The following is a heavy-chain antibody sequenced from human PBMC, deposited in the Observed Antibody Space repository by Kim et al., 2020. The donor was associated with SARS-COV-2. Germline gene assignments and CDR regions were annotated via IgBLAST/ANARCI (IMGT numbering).Heavy chain of an antibody. Sequence: SNKNYAASVKGRFTISRDNSKNTLYLQMNSLRAEDTAVYYCARDMDAFDIWGQGTMVTVSS. CDR2: SNK. J-gene: IGHJ3*02. V-gene: IGHV3-30-3*01. CDR3: ARDMDAFDI.